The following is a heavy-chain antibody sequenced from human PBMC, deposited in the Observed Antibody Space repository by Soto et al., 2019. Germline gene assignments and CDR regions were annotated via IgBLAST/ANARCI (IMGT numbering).Heavy chain of an antibody. CDR2: ISGGGGGT. J-gene: IGHJ4*02. D-gene: IGHD3-22*01. CDR1: GVTCDNYA. CDR3: AKDVHYDSSGGLDH. V-gene: IGHV3-23*01. Sequence: GSLRLSFVTSGVTCDNYAMSWVRQAPGKGLEWVSGISGGGGGTYYADSVKGRFIISRDNSKNTLYLQVNGLRTEDTAVYFCAKDVHYDSSGGLDHWGQGTQVTVSS.